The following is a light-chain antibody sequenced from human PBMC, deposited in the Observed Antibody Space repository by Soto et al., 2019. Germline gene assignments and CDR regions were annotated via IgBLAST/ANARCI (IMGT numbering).Light chain of an antibody. J-gene: IGKJ1*01. CDR3: QQYNNWPGT. Sequence: ETVMTQSPATLSVSPGERATLSCRASQSVSTNLAWYQHKPGQAPRLLISGASTRATSLPARFSGSGSGTEFTLTISSLQSEDFAVYYCQQYNNWPGTFGQGTKVDIK. V-gene: IGKV3-15*01. CDR1: QSVSTN. CDR2: GAS.